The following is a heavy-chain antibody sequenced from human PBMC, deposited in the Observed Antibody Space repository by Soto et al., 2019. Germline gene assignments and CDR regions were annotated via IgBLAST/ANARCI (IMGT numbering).Heavy chain of an antibody. CDR2: IYYSGST. CDR1: GGSISSGGYY. CDR3: ATCRSIAARPQWFDP. D-gene: IGHD6-6*01. J-gene: IGHJ5*02. Sequence: SETLSLTCTVSGGSISSGGYYWSWIRQHPGKGLEWIGYIYYSGSTYYNPSLKSRVTISVDTSKNQFSLKLSSVTAADTAVYYCATCRSIAARPQWFDPWGQGTLVTVSS. V-gene: IGHV4-31*03.